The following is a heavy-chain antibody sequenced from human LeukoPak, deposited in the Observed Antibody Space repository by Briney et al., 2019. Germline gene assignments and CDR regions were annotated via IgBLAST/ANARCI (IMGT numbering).Heavy chain of an antibody. Sequence: SVKVSCKASGGTFSSYAISWVRQAPGQGLEWMGGIIPIFGTANYAQKFQGRVTITADESTSTAYMELSSLRSEDTAAYYCARDGYYDFWSGLFDYWGQGTLVTVSS. CDR2: IIPIFGTA. J-gene: IGHJ4*02. CDR3: ARDGYYDFWSGLFDY. D-gene: IGHD3-3*01. CDR1: GGTFSSYA. V-gene: IGHV1-69*01.